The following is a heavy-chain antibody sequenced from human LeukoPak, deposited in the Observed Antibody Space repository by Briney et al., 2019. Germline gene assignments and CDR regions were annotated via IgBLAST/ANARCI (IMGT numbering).Heavy chain of an antibody. Sequence: GGSLRLSCAASGFTFDDYGMSWVRQAPGKGLEWVSGINWNGGSTGHADSVKGRFTICRDNAKNSLYLQMNSLRAEDTALYYCARDLVVVPAAIPNWFDPWGQGTLVTVSS. D-gene: IGHD2-2*01. V-gene: IGHV3-20*04. CDR1: GFTFDDYG. J-gene: IGHJ5*02. CDR2: INWNGGST. CDR3: ARDLVVVPAAIPNWFDP.